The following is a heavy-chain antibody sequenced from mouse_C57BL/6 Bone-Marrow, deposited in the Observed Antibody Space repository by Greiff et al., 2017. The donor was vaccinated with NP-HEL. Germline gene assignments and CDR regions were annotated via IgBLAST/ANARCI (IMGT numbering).Heavy chain of an antibody. CDR3: ARAYHGNYDY. J-gene: IGHJ2*01. CDR1: GFTFSSYA. D-gene: IGHD2-3*01. CDR2: ISDGGSYT. V-gene: IGHV5-4*01. Sequence: DVHLVESGGGLVKPGGSLKLSCAASGFTFSSYAMSWVRQTPEKRLEWVATISDGGSYTYYPDNVKGRFTISRDNAKNNLYLQMSHLKSEDTAMYYCARAYHGNYDYWGQGTTLTVSS.